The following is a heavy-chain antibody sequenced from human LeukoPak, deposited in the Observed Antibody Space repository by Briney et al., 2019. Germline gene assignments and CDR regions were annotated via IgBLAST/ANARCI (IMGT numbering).Heavy chain of an antibody. Sequence: SETLSLTCSVSGGSISSGSYYWSWIRQPAGKGLEWIGRIYTSGSTNYNPSLKSRVTISVDTSKNQFSLKLSSVTAAVTAVYYCARDHDGDYWYYFDYWGQGTLVTVSS. CDR3: ARDHDGDYWYYFDY. V-gene: IGHV4-61*02. CDR1: GGSISSGSYY. D-gene: IGHD4-17*01. J-gene: IGHJ4*02. CDR2: IYTSGST.